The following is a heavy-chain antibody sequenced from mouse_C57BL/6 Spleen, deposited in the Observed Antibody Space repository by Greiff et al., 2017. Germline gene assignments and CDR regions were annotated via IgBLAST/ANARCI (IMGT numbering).Heavy chain of an antibody. D-gene: IGHD4-1*01. V-gene: IGHV1-22*01. CDR3: AREAANWDYFDY. Sequence: EVQLQQSGPELVKPGASVKMSCKASGYTFTDYNMHWVKQSHGKSLEWIGYINPNNGGTSYNQKFKGKATLTVNKSSSTAYMELRSLTSEDSAVYYCAREAANWDYFDYWGQGTTLTVSS. CDR2: INPNNGGT. J-gene: IGHJ2*01. CDR1: GYTFTDYN.